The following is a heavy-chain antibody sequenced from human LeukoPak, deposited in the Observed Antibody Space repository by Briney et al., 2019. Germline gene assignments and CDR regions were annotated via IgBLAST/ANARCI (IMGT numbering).Heavy chain of an antibody. CDR3: ASGGHYSNYGY. D-gene: IGHD4-11*01. CDR2: IYSGGST. CDR1: GFTVSSNY. V-gene: IGHV3-53*01. Sequence: GGSLRVSCAASGFTVSSNYMGWVRQAPGKRLEWVSVIYSGGSTYYADSVKGRFTISRDNSKNTLYLQMNSLRAEDTAVYYCASGGHYSNYGYWGQGTLVTVSS. J-gene: IGHJ4*02.